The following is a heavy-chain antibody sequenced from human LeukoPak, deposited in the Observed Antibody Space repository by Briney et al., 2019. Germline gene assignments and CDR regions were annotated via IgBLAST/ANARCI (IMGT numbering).Heavy chain of an antibody. D-gene: IGHD3-22*01. CDR2: ISSSSSYI. Sequence: GGSLRLSCAASGFTFSSYSMNRVRQAPGKGLEWVSSISSSSSYIYYADSVKGRFTISRDNAKNSLYLQMNRLRAEDTAVYYCARAPMDSSGYYYGDYWGQGTLVTVSS. J-gene: IGHJ4*02. CDR1: GFTFSSYS. CDR3: ARAPMDSSGYYYGDY. V-gene: IGHV3-21*01.